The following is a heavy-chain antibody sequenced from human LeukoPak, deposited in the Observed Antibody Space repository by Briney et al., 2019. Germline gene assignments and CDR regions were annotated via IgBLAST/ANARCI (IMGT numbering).Heavy chain of an antibody. Sequence: GGSLRLSCAASGFTFSNHWMHWVRQTPGKGLVWVANIETDGTTIHYADSVKGRFTISRDNAKNTVYLQMNSLRAEDTAVYYCVSFYETYWGRGTLVTVSS. CDR1: GFTFSNHW. CDR3: VSFYETY. V-gene: IGHV3-74*01. J-gene: IGHJ4*02. CDR2: IETDGTTI. D-gene: IGHD2/OR15-2a*01.